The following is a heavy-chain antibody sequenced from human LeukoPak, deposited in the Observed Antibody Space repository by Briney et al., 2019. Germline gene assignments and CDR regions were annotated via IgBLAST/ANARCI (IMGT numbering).Heavy chain of an antibody. D-gene: IGHD1-7*01. Sequence: PGGSLRLSCAASGFTFSSYGMHWVRQAPGKGLEWVAFIRYDGSNKYYADSVKGRFTISRDNSKNTLYLQMNSLRAEDTAVCYCAKDVLQLELPGNWGQGTLVTVSS. CDR2: IRYDGSNK. J-gene: IGHJ4*02. CDR1: GFTFSSYG. CDR3: AKDVLQLELPGN. V-gene: IGHV3-30*02.